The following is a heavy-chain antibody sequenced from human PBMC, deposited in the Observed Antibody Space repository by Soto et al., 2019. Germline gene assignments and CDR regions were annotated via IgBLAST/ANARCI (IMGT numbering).Heavy chain of an antibody. CDR3: AXXXXXXXXXXEVYPNWFDP. CDR1: GFTFSSYG. CDR2: ISYDGSNK. Sequence: QVQLVESGGGVVQPGRSLRLSCAASGFTFSSYGMHWVRQAPGKGLEWVAVISYDGSNKYYADSVKGRFTISRDNSKNTLYLQMNSXXXXXXXXXXXAXXXXXXXXXXEVYPNWFDPWGQGTLVTVSS. D-gene: IGHD1-20*01. J-gene: IGHJ5*02. V-gene: IGHV3-30*03.